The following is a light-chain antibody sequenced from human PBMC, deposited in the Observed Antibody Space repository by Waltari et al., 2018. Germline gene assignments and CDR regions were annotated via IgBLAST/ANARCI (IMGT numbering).Light chain of an antibody. CDR2: DVS. CDR1: RRDVGGSNY. V-gene: IGLV2-11*01. CDR3: CSYAGSYTLYV. J-gene: IGLJ1*01. Sequence: QSALTQPRSVSGSPGQAVPISCPGTRRDVGGSNYVPWYQQHPGKAPKLMIYDVSKRPSGVPDRFSGSKSGNTASLTISGLQAEDEADYYCCSYAGSYTLYVFGTGTKVTVL.